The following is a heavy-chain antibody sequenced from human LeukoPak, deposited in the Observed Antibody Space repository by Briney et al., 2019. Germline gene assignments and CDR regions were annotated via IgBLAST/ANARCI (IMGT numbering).Heavy chain of an antibody. Sequence: SETLSLTCTVSGGSISSGGYYWSWIRQHPGKGLEWIGYIYYSGSTYYNPSLKSRVTISVDTSKNQFSLKLSSVTAADTAVYYCASVVVVAATGGYYYYGMDVWGQGTTVTVSS. D-gene: IGHD2-15*01. V-gene: IGHV4-31*03. CDR2: IYYSGST. J-gene: IGHJ6*02. CDR1: GGSISSGGYY. CDR3: ASVVVVAATGGYYYYGMDV.